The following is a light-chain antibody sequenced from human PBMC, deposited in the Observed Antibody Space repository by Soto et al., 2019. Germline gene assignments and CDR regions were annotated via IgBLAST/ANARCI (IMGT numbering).Light chain of an antibody. Sequence: DIQMTQSPSTLSASVGDRVTITCRASHSISSWLAWYQQKPGKAPKLLIYDASSLDSGVPSRFSGSGSGTEFTLTISSLQPDDFATYYGQQYNSYPPTFGGGTKVDIK. J-gene: IGKJ4*01. CDR3: QQYNSYPPT. CDR1: HSISSW. V-gene: IGKV1-5*01. CDR2: DAS.